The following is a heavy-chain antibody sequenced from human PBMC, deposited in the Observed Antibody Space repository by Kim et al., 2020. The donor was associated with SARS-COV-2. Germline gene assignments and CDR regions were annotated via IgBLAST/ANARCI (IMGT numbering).Heavy chain of an antibody. CDR1: GFTFSQYW. CDR3: ARDDTHRVIYYYDAFDI. V-gene: IGHV3-7*01. J-gene: IGHJ3*02. Sequence: GGSLRLSCTASGFTFSQYWMTWVRQAPGKGLEWVANINRDDSQKNYVDSVNGRFTVSRDNAKNSLYLHMNNLRVEDTAVYFCARDDTHRVIYYYDAFDIWGQGTMVTVSS. CDR2: INRDDSQK. D-gene: IGHD3-22*01.